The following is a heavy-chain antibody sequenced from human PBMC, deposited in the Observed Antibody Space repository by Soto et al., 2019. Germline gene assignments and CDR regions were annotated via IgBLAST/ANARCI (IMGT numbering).Heavy chain of an antibody. CDR2: INPNSGGT. J-gene: IGHJ6*02. CDR1: GYTFTGYY. Sequence: ASVKVSCKASGYTFTGYYMHWVRQAPAQGLEGMGWINPNSGGTNYEQTFQGWVTMTRDTSISTAYMELSRLRSDDTAVYYCARGEVTGYSSSWYPSYYYYYGMDVWGQGTTVTVSS. CDR3: ARGEVTGYSSSWYPSYYYYYGMDV. D-gene: IGHD6-13*01. V-gene: IGHV1-2*04.